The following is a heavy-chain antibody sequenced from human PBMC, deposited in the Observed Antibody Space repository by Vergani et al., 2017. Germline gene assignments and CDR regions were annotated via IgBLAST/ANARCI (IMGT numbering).Heavy chain of an antibody. CDR3: ARERSGSYYNYYYYYGMDV. Sequence: EVQLVESGGGLVKPGGSLRLSCAASGFTFSSYSMNWVRQAPGKGLEWVSSINSSSSYIYYADSVKGRFTISRDNAKNSLYLQMNSLRAEDTAVYYCARERSGSYYNYYYYYGMDVWGQGTTVTVSS. V-gene: IGHV3-21*01. CDR2: INSSSSYI. CDR1: GFTFSSYS. D-gene: IGHD1-26*01. J-gene: IGHJ6*02.